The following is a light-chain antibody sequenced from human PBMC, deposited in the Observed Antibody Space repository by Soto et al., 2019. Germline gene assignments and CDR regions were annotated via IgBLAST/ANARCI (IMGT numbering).Light chain of an antibody. CDR1: QDISNY. CDR2: DAS. Sequence: DIQMTQSPSSLSASVGDRVTITCQASQDISNYLNWYQQKPGKAPKLLIYDASNLETGVPSRFSGSGSGTDFTFTISSLQPEYIATYFCQQYYNLSYTFGQGTKLQIK. CDR3: QQYYNLSYT. J-gene: IGKJ2*01. V-gene: IGKV1-33*01.